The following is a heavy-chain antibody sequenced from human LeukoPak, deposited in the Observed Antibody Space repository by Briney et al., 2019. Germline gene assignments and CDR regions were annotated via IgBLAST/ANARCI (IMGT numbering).Heavy chain of an antibody. D-gene: IGHD3-22*01. V-gene: IGHV4-59*01. Sequence: PSETLSLTCTVSGGSISSYYWSWIRQPPGKGLEWIGYIYYSGSTNYSPSLKSRVTISVDTSKNQFSLKLSSVTAADTAVYYCARGAGGYALDWGQGTLVTVSS. CDR3: ARGAGGYALD. J-gene: IGHJ4*02. CDR1: GGSISSYY. CDR2: IYYSGST.